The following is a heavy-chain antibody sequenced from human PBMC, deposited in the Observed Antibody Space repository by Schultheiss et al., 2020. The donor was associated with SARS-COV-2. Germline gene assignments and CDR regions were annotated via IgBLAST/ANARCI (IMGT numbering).Heavy chain of an antibody. J-gene: IGHJ5*02. CDR2: INHGGST. CDR1: GGSFSGYY. Sequence: SETLSLTCAVYGGSFSGYYWSWIRQPPGKGLEWIGEINHGGSTNYNPSLKSRVTISVDTSKNQFSLKVTSVTAADTAVYYCARLHGDYFDRNWFDPWGQGTLVTVSS. D-gene: IGHD4-17*01. CDR3: ARLHGDYFDRNWFDP. V-gene: IGHV4-34*01.